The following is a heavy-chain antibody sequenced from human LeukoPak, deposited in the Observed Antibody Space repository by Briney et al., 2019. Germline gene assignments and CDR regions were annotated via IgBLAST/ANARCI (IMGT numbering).Heavy chain of an antibody. J-gene: IGHJ3*02. CDR2: ISGSGGST. CDR1: GFTFSSYA. V-gene: IGHV3-23*01. D-gene: IGHD1-14*01. Sequence: PGGSLRLSCAASGFTFSSYAMSWVRQAPGKGLEWVSAISGSGGSTYYADSVKGRFTISRDNSKNTLYLQMNSLRAEDTAVYYCAKELLTSPTAEDAFDIWGQGTMVTVSS. CDR3: AKELLTSPTAEDAFDI.